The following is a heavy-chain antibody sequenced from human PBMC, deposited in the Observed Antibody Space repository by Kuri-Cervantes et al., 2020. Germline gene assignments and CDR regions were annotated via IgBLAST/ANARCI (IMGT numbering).Heavy chain of an antibody. J-gene: IGHJ4*02. CDR2: IYYSGST. D-gene: IGHD3-10*01. CDR3: ARDDGWGGLH. CDR1: GGSISSSSYY. Sequence: ESLKISCPVSGGSISSSSYYWGWIRQPPGEGLEWIGYIYYSGSTNYNPSLKSRVTISVDTSKNQFSLKLSSVTAADTAVYYCARDDGWGGLHWGQGTLVTDSS. V-gene: IGHV4-61*05.